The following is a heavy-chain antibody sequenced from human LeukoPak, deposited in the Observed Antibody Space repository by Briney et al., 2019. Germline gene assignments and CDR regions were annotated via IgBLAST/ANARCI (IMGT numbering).Heavy chain of an antibody. J-gene: IGHJ6*04. V-gene: IGHV3-9*01. CDR2: ISWNSGSI. CDR3: AKDLFPPGMGYGMDV. CDR1: GFAFDDYA. D-gene: IGHD3-10*02. Sequence: SLRLSCAASGFAFDDYAMHWVRHAPGEGLERVLGISWNSGSIGYADSVKGRFTISRENAKNSLYLQMNSLRAEDTALYYCAKDLFPPGMGYGMDVWGKGTTVTVSS.